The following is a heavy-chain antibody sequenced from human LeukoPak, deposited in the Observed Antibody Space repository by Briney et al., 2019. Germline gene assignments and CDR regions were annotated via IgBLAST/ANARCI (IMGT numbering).Heavy chain of an antibody. CDR3: VKNFHFEDGGFYRHFDY. CDR2: IKTDGRTT. J-gene: IGHJ4*02. Sequence: TGGSLALLCGASGYTFSPYCTHWLRRAPGKGLMWVARIKTDGRTTHYAESVEGRFTISRDNARNTLYLQMSGLRVDDTAVYYCVKNFHFEDGGFYRHFDYWGQGTGHR. CDR1: GYTFSPYC. D-gene: IGHD2/OR15-2a*01. V-gene: IGHV3-74*01.